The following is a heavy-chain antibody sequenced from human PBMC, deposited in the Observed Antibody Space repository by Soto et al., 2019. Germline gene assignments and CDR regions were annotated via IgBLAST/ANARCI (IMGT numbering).Heavy chain of an antibody. CDR3: AREGYYDFWSGYSEGYYYGMDV. CDR2: IWYDGSNK. CDR1: GFTFSSYG. Sequence: QAGGSLRLSCAASGFTFSSYGMHWVRQAPGKGLEWVAVIWYDGSNKYYADSVKGRFTISRDNSKNTLYLQMNSLRAEDTAVYYCAREGYYDFWSGYSEGYYYGMDVWGQGTTVTVSS. D-gene: IGHD3-3*01. V-gene: IGHV3-33*08. J-gene: IGHJ6*02.